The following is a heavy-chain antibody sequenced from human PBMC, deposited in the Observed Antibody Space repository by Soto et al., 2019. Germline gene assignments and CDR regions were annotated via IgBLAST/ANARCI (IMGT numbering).Heavy chain of an antibody. CDR1: GDSVSSNSAA. V-gene: IGHV6-1*01. CDR3: ARALHYDFWSGPPDV. J-gene: IGHJ6*02. D-gene: IGHD3-3*01. Sequence: SQTLSLTCAISGDSVSSNSAAWNWIRQSPSRGLEWLGRTYYRSKWYNDYAVSAKSRITINPDTSKNQFSLQLNSVTPEDAVVYYCARALHYDFWSGPPDVWGQGTTVTVSS. CDR2: TYYRSKWYN.